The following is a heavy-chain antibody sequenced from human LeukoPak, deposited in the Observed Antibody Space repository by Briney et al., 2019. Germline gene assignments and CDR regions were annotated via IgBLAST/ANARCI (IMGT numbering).Heavy chain of an antibody. CDR3: AKDGGGSDSYYFDY. Sequence: GGSLRLSCAASGFTFDDYAMHWVRQAPGKGLEWVSGISWNSGSIGYADSVKGRFTISRDNAKNSLYLQMNSLRAEDTALYYCAKDGGGSDSYYFDYWGQGTLVTVSS. J-gene: IGHJ4*02. V-gene: IGHV3-9*01. CDR2: ISWNSGSI. CDR1: GFTFDDYA. D-gene: IGHD3-10*01.